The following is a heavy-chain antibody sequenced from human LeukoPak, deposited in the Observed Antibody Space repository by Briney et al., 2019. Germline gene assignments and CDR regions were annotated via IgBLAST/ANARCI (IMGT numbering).Heavy chain of an antibody. Sequence: GGSLRLSCVASGFTFSNYVMNWVRQAPGKGLEWVSAISGSGGSTYYADSVKGRFTISRDNSKNTLYLQMNSLRAEDTAVNYCAKDLEGGVSGYSSSWYFDYWGQGTLVTVSS. CDR3: AKDLEGGVSGYSSSWYFDY. V-gene: IGHV3-23*01. CDR2: ISGSGGST. D-gene: IGHD6-13*01. J-gene: IGHJ4*02. CDR1: GFTFSNYV.